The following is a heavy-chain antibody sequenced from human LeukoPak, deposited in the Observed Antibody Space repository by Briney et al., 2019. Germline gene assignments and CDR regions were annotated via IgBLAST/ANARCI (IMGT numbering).Heavy chain of an antibody. V-gene: IGHV3-21*01. CDR2: ISSSSSCI. CDR3: ARALGYCSSTSCKPINFDY. CDR1: GFTFSSYS. J-gene: IGHJ4*02. Sequence: PGGSLRLSCAASGFTFSSYSMNWVRQAPGKGLEWVSSISSSSSCIYYADSVKGRFTISGDNAKNSLYLQMNSLRAEDTAVYYCARALGYCSSTSCKPINFDYWGQGTLVTVSS. D-gene: IGHD2-2*01.